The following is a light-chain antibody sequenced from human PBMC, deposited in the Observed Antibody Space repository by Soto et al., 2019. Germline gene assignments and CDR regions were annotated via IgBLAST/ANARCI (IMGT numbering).Light chain of an antibody. V-gene: IGKV3-20*01. Sequence: PGAIVTLSSRSSQSVSSSYLTWYQQKPGQAPRLLIYGASSRATGIPDRFSGSGSGTDFTLTISRLEPEDFAVYYCQQYGSSPFTFGQGTRLEI. CDR2: GAS. CDR1: QSVSSSY. CDR3: QQYGSSPFT. J-gene: IGKJ5*01.